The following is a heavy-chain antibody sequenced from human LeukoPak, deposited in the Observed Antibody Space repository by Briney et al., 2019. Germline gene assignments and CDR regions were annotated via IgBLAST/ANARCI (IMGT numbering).Heavy chain of an antibody. CDR3: ARAGGRSVGYYYGSGSHYANAGYYYGMDV. D-gene: IGHD3-10*01. V-gene: IGHV4-34*01. CDR1: GGSFSGYY. Sequence: SETLSLTCAVYGGSFSGYYWSWNRQPPGKGLEWIGEINHSGSTNYNPSLKSRVTISVDTSKNQFSLKLSSVTAADTAVYYCARAGGRSVGYYYGSGSHYANAGYYYGMDVWGQGTTVTVSS. CDR2: INHSGST. J-gene: IGHJ6*02.